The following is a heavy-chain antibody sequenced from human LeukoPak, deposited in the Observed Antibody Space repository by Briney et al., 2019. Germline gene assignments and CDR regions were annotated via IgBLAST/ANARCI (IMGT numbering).Heavy chain of an antibody. V-gene: IGHV4-59*01. D-gene: IGHD6-19*01. CDR2: IYYSGST. CDR3: ATRRIAVAAPFDY. J-gene: IGHJ4*02. Sequence: SETLSLTCAVSGASITSYYWSWIRQPPGKGLEWIGYIYYSGSTNYDPSLKSRVTMSVDTSKNEFSLKLSSVTTADTAVYYCATRRIAVAAPFDYWGQGTLVTVSS. CDR1: GASITSYY.